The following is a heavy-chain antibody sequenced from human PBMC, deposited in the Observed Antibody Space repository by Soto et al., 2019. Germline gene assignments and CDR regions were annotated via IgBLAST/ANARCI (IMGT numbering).Heavy chain of an antibody. CDR2: IFSDGISK. Sequence: QVQLEESGGGMVQPGTSRRLSCAASGFIFSNYAMHWVRQAPGKGLEWVALIFSDGISKYYADSVKGRFTVSRDNSKNALYLQMNSLRGEDTAVYYCAREESCRGTTCYDMDVWGQGTTVTVSS. J-gene: IGHJ6*02. V-gene: IGHV3-30*19. CDR1: GFIFSNYA. CDR3: AREESCRGTTCYDMDV. D-gene: IGHD2-15*01.